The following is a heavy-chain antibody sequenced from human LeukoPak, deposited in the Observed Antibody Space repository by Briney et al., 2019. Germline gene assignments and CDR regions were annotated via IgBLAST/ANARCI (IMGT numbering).Heavy chain of an antibody. Sequence: ASVKVSCKASGYTFSSYGISWVRQAPGQGPEWMGWISAYNGNTKYAQKFQGRVTMTTDTPTSTAYMELRSLRSDDTAVYYCARDSRPRVAVSTAIGACWGQGTLVTVSS. CDR2: ISAYNGNT. V-gene: IGHV1-18*01. CDR1: GYTFSSYG. D-gene: IGHD2-2*01. J-gene: IGHJ4*02. CDR3: ARDSRPRVAVSTAIGAC.